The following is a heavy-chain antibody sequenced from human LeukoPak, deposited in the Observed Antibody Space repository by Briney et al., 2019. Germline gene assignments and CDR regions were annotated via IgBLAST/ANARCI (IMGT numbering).Heavy chain of an antibody. CDR3: AKACGGTCSDAFDI. D-gene: IGHD2-15*01. CDR2: ISWNSGSI. Sequence: PGRSLRLSCAASGFTFDDYAMHWVRQAPGKGLEWVSGISWNSGSIDYADSVKGRFTISRDNAKNSLYLQMNSLRAEDMALYYCAKACGGTCSDAFDIWGQGTMVTVSS. J-gene: IGHJ3*02. V-gene: IGHV3-9*03. CDR1: GFTFDDYA.